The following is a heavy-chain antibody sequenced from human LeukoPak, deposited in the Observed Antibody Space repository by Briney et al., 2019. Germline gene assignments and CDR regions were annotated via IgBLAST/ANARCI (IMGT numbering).Heavy chain of an antibody. Sequence: SETLSLTCTVSGGSISSGGYYWSWIRQHPGTGLEWIGYIYYSGSTNYNPSLKSRVTISVDTSKNQFSLKLSSVTAADTAVYYYARDSRGYLDYWGQGTLVTVSS. J-gene: IGHJ4*02. CDR2: IYYSGST. V-gene: IGHV4-61*08. CDR1: GGSISSGGYY. CDR3: ARDSRGYLDY.